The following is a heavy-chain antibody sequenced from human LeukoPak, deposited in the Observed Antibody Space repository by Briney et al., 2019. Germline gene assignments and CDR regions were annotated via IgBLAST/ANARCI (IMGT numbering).Heavy chain of an antibody. CDR3: ARDYGGAPDIVVVVAVDY. D-gene: IGHD2-15*01. CDR2: ISAYNGNT. V-gene: IGHV1-18*01. Sequence: ASVKVSCKASGYTFTSYGISWVRQAPGQGLEWMGWISAYNGNTNYAQKLQGRVTMTTDKSTSTAYMELRSLRSDDTAVYYCARDYGGAPDIVVVVAVDYWGQGTLVTVFS. CDR1: GYTFTSYG. J-gene: IGHJ4*02.